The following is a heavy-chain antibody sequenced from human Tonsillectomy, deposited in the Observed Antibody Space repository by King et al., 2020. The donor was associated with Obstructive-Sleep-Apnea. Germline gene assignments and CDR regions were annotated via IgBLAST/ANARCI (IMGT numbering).Heavy chain of an antibody. CDR1: GGSISTYY. V-gene: IGHV4-59*08. D-gene: IGHD3-22*01. CDR3: ARGGYYYFDY. J-gene: IGHJ4*02. CDR2: IYYSGST. Sequence: MQLQESGPGLVKPSETLSLTCTVSGGSISTYYWYWLRQAPGKGLEWIGYIYYSGSTNCNPTLKSRLTMSVDTSKNQFSLNLSSVTAADTAVYYCARGGYYYFDYWGQGTLATVSS.